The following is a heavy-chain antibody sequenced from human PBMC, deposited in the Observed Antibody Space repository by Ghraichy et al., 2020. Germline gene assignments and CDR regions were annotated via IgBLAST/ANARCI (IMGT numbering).Heavy chain of an antibody. J-gene: IGHJ4*02. CDR3: ARGVWWGPYYFDY. D-gene: IGHD2-21*01. CDR2: INHSGST. CDR1: GGSFSGYY. Sequence: SETLSLTCAVYGGSFSGYYWSWIRQPPGKGLEWIGEINHSGSTNYNPSLKSRVTISVDTSKNQFSLKLSSVTAADTAVYYCARGVWWGPYYFDYWGQGTLVTVSS. V-gene: IGHV4-34*01.